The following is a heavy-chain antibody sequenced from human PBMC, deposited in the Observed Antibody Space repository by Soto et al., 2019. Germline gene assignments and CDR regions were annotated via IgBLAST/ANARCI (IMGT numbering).Heavy chain of an antibody. Sequence: VQLVESGGGLVKPGGSLRLSCAASGLTFSDSYLNWIRHAPGKGLEWLAYISSTGSSIFYAGSVKGRFTISRDNAKNSMYLQMNSWRAGDTAMYYCARVRFGEWGYAMDVWGQGTTVSVSS. J-gene: IGHJ6*02. CDR2: ISSTGSSI. CDR1: GLTFSDSY. V-gene: IGHV3-11*01. D-gene: IGHD3-10*01. CDR3: ARVRFGEWGYAMDV.